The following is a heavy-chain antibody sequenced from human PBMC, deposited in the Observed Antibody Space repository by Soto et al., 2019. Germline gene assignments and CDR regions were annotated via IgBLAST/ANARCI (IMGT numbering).Heavy chain of an antibody. D-gene: IGHD4-17*01. CDR2: IYYRGST. Sequence: QVQLQESGPGLVKPSETLSLTCTVSSGSIINYYWSWIRQPPGKGLEWIGFIYYRGSTNYNSFLKSRVTRSVDMSRQQRSLKLYSVTAADTAVYYCASRLTLATTTGDAFDLWGPGTRVTVSS. J-gene: IGHJ3*01. CDR3: ASRLTLATTTGDAFDL. V-gene: IGHV4-59*01. CDR1: SGSIINYY.